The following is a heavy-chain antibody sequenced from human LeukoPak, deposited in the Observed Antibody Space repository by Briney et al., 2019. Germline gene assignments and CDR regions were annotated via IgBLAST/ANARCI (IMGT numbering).Heavy chain of an antibody. D-gene: IGHD3-16*01. CDR2: ISGSGGDT. V-gene: IGHV3-23*01. Sequence: GRSLRLSCAASGFTFSNYAMSWVRQAPGKGLEWVSAISGSGGDTFYTDSVKGRFTISRDNSKNTLYLQMNSLRDEDTAVYYCAKFEFGFWGQGTLVTVSS. CDR3: AKFEFGF. J-gene: IGHJ4*02. CDR1: GFTFSNYA.